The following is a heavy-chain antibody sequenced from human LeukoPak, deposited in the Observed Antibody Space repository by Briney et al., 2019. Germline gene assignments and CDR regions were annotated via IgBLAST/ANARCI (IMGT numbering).Heavy chain of an antibody. Sequence: GGSLRLSCAASGFTFESYGMHWVRQAPGKGLEWVAVISHDGNKKYYGDSVKGRFTISRDNSKKTVYLQMNSLRPEDAAVYYCAKDRAYGDRNPPETFFDSWGQGTLVTVSS. J-gene: IGHJ5*01. D-gene: IGHD1-14*01. V-gene: IGHV3-30*18. CDR1: GFTFESYG. CDR3: AKDRAYGDRNPPETFFDS. CDR2: ISHDGNKK.